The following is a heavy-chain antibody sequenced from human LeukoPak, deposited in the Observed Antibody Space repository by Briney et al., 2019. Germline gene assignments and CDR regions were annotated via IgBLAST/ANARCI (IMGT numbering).Heavy chain of an antibody. V-gene: IGHV1-69*01. D-gene: IGHD2-2*02. CDR2: IIPIFGTA. CDR1: GGTFSSYA. CDR3: ARSAVSAIQGYCSSTSCHRRWFDP. J-gene: IGHJ5*02. Sequence: GASVKVSCKASGGTFSSYAISWVRQAPGQGREWMGGIIPIFGTANYAQKFQGRVTITADESTSTGYMELSSLRSEDTAVYSCARSAVSAIQGYCSSTSCHRRWFDPWGQGTLVTVSS.